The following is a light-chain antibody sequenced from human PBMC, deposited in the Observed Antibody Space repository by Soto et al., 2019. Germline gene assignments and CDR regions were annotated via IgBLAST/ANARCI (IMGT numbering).Light chain of an antibody. J-gene: IGLJ1*01. CDR2: DDS. CDR3: HVWDSSSEHV. Sequence: SYELTQPPSVSVAPGQTARITCGGNNIGSESVHWYQQKPGQAPVLVVDDDSDRPSGIPERFSGSNSGNTATLTISRAEAGDEADYFCHVWDSSSEHVFGTGTKVTV. CDR1: NIGSES. V-gene: IGLV3-21*02.